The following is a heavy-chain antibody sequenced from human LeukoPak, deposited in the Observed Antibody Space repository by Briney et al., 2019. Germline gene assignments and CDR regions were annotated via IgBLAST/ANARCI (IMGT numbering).Heavy chain of an antibody. D-gene: IGHD1-26*01. J-gene: IGHJ4*02. CDR3: ARDPPGGSLDY. V-gene: IGHV3-7*01. CDR1: GSTFSSYW. CDR2: IKQDGSEK. Sequence: GGSLRLXCAASGSTFSSYWMSWVRQDPGKGLEWVANIKQDGSEKYYVDSVKGRFTISRDNAKNSLYLQMNSLRAEDTAVYYCARDPPGGSLDYWGQGTLVTVSS.